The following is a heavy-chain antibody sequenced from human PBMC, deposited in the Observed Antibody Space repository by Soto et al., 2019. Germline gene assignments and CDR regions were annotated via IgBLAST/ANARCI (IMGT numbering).Heavy chain of an antibody. J-gene: IGHJ4*02. CDR1: GFTFSTYA. Sequence: EVQLLGSGGGLVQPGGSLRLSCAASGFTFSTYAMSWVRQAPGKGLEWVSAISGSGGTTYYADSVKGRFTISRDTSKSTLYLQMNSLRAEDTAVYYCAKNGRRDDAYWGQGTLVTVSS. V-gene: IGHV3-23*01. CDR3: AKNGRRDDAY. D-gene: IGHD2-8*01. CDR2: ISGSGGTT.